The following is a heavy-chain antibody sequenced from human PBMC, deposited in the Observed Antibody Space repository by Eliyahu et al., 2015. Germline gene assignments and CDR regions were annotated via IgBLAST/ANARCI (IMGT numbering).Heavy chain of an antibody. CDR2: IKANRDTGAT. Sequence: EVEXVESGGGLVKPGGSXTLSCXTXGFNXAXTWMSWVRRAPGKGLEWVGRIKANRDTGATNYAAPVKGRFTISRDDSTNTLYLQMNSLKTEDTATYFCTXNTWNDVGGFEYWGQGTLVTVSS. CDR1: GFNXAXTW. V-gene: IGHV3-15*01. J-gene: IGHJ4*02. D-gene: IGHD1-20*01. CDR3: TXNTWNDVGGFEY.